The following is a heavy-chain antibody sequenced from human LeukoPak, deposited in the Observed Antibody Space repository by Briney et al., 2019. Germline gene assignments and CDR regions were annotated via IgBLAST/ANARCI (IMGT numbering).Heavy chain of an antibody. Sequence: KTSETLSLTCTVSGGSISFYYWSWIRQPPGKGLEWIGYTYYSGSTNYNPSLKSRVTISVDSSENQFSLKLSSVTAADTAVYFCARAGNNWSFDYWGQGTLVTVSS. D-gene: IGHD1-1*01. CDR1: GGSISFYY. CDR3: ARAGNNWSFDY. J-gene: IGHJ4*02. V-gene: IGHV4-59*08. CDR2: TYYSGST.